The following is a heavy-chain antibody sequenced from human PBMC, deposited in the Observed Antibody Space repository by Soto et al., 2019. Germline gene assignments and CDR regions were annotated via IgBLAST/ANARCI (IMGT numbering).Heavy chain of an antibody. D-gene: IGHD3-22*01. CDR3: ARGVPYDSSGYYYNWFDP. V-gene: IGHV1-2*02. Sequence: ASVKVSCKASGYTFTGFYMHWVRQAPGQGLEWMGWINPNSGGTNYAQKFQGRVTMTRDTSISTAYMELNRLRSDDTAVYYCARGVPYDSSGYYYNWFDPWGQGTLVTVSS. J-gene: IGHJ5*02. CDR1: GYTFTGFY. CDR2: INPNSGGT.